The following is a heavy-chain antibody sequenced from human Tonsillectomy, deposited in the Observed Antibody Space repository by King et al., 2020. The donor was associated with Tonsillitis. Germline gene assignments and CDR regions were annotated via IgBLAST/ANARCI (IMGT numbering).Heavy chain of an antibody. CDR3: AKVPARIVLVIIQSWYDS. V-gene: IGHV3-23*04. D-gene: IGHD3-22*01. CDR2: ISGSGDST. Sequence: VQLVESGGGLVQPGGSLRLSCAASGFTFSSYAMSWVRQAPGKGLEWVSTISGSGDSTYYADSVKGRFTISRDNSKNTLYLQMNSLRAEDTAVYYCAKVPARIVLVIIQSWYDSWGQGTLVTVSS. CDR1: GFTFSSYA. J-gene: IGHJ5*01.